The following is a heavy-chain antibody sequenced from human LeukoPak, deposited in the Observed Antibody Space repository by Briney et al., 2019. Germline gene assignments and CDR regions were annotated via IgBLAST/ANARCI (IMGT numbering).Heavy chain of an antibody. Sequence: SQALSLTCTVSGGSISSGDYYWSWIRQPPGKGLEWIGYIYYCGSTYYNPSLKSRVTISVDTSKNRFSLKLSSVTAADTAVYCCAREVITIFGVVTGIDYWGQGTLVTVSS. V-gene: IGHV4-30-4*08. CDR3: AREVITIFGVVTGIDY. CDR1: GGSISSGDYY. D-gene: IGHD3-3*01. J-gene: IGHJ4*02. CDR2: IYYCGST.